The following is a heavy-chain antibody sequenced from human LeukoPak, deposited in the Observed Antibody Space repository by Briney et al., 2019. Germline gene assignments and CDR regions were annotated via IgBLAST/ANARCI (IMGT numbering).Heavy chain of an antibody. CDR3: AKDLAVAGRENDY. Sequence: GGSLRLSCAASGFTFSSYAMSWVRQAPGKGLEWVSAISGSGGSTYYADSVKGRFTISRDNSKNTLYLQMNRLRAEDTAVYYCAKDLAVAGRENDYWGQGTLVTVSS. D-gene: IGHD6-19*01. J-gene: IGHJ4*02. CDR2: ISGSGGST. V-gene: IGHV3-23*01. CDR1: GFTFSSYA.